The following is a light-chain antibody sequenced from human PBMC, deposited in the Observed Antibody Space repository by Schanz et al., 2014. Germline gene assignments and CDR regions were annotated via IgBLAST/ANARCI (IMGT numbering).Light chain of an antibody. V-gene: IGLV1-47*01. Sequence: QSVLTQPPSVSGTPGQLVTIPCSGSSSNIGSNYVYWYQQLPGTAPKLVIYSNNQRPSGVPDRFSGSRSGTSASLAISGLRSEDEADFYCAVWDESLSGCVFGGGTKLTVL. J-gene: IGLJ3*02. CDR3: AVWDESLSGCV. CDR2: SNN. CDR1: SSNIGSNY.